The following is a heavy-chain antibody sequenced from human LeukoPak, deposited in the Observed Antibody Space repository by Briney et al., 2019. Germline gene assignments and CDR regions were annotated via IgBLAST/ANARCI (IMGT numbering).Heavy chain of an antibody. V-gene: IGHV4-59*01. CDR1: GVSISSYY. CDR3: ARGAAGYSYG. CDR2: IYYSGST. D-gene: IGHD5-18*01. J-gene: IGHJ4*02. Sequence: SETLSLTCTVSGVSISSYYWSWIRQPPGKGLEWIGHIYYSGSTNYNPSLKSRVTISTDTSKNQFSLRLSSVTAAATAVYYCARGAAGYSYGWGQGTLVTVSS.